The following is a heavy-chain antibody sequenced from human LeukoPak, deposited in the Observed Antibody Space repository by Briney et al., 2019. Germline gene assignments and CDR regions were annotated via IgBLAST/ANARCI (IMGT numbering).Heavy chain of an antibody. J-gene: IGHJ4*02. CDR2: IRSKANNHAT. CDR1: GFTFSGSA. Sequence: PGGSLKLSCAASGFTFSGSAIHWVRQASGKGLEWVGHIRSKANNHATAYAASVKGRFTVSRDDSKNTAYLQMNSLKTEDTAVYYCTRQVDTTDYWGQGTLVTVSS. D-gene: IGHD5-18*01. CDR3: TRQVDTTDY. V-gene: IGHV3-73*01.